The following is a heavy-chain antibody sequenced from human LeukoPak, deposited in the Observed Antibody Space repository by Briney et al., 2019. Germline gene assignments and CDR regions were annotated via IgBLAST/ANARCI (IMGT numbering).Heavy chain of an antibody. Sequence: PGGSLRLSCAASGFTFSSYWMSWVRQAAGKGLEWVANIKQDGSEKYYVNSVKGRFTISRDNANNSLYLQMNTLRAEDTAVYYCATDLQPFDYWGQGTLVTVSS. V-gene: IGHV3-7*04. CDR2: IKQDGSEK. CDR3: ATDLQPFDY. J-gene: IGHJ4*02. D-gene: IGHD2-2*01. CDR1: GFTFSSYW.